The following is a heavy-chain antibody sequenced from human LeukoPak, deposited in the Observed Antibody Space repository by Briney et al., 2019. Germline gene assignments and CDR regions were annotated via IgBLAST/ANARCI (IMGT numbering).Heavy chain of an antibody. CDR3: ARARAWWKLWSYFDH. Sequence: PSETLSLTCAVYGGSFSGYYWSWIRQPPGKGLEWIGEINHSGSTNYNPSLKSRVTISVDTSKNQFSLKLSSVTAADTAVYYCARARAWWKLWSYFDHWGQGTLVTVSS. V-gene: IGHV4-34*01. J-gene: IGHJ4*02. CDR2: INHSGST. D-gene: IGHD3-10*01. CDR1: GGSFSGYY.